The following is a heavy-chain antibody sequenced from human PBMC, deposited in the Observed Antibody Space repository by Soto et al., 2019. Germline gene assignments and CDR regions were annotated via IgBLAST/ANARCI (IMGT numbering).Heavy chain of an antibody. D-gene: IGHD3-3*01. V-gene: IGHV3-48*02. CDR1: GFTFSSYG. CDR2: ITSSSSTI. CDR3: ARDSKTWSGYPIDS. J-gene: IGHJ4*02. Sequence: GGSLRLSCAASGFTFSSYGMHWVRQAPGKGLEWVSFITSSSSTIYYADSVKGRFTISRDNAKNLLYLQMNSLRDEDTAVYYCARDSKTWSGYPIDSWGQGTLVTVSS.